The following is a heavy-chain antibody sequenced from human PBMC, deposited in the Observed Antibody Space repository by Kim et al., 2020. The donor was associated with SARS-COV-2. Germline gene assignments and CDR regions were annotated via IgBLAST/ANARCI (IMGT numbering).Heavy chain of an antibody. CDR3: AREGGEAVAGLYYYYGMDV. V-gene: IGHV3-66*01. J-gene: IGHJ6*02. Sequence: GRFNISRDNSKNTLYLQMNSLGAEDTAVYYCAREGGEAVAGLYYYYGMDVWGQGTTVTVSS. D-gene: IGHD6-19*01.